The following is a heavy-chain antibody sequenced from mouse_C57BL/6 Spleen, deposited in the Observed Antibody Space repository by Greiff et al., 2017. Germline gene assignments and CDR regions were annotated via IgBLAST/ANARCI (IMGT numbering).Heavy chain of an antibody. Sequence: EVQLVESGPGLVKPSQSLSLTCSVTGHSITSGYYWNWIRQFPGNKLEWMGYISYDGSNNYNPSLKNRISITRDTSKNQFFLKLNSVTTEDTATYYCARSIYYDYIFDYWGQGTTLTVSS. CDR2: ISYDGSN. V-gene: IGHV3-6*01. J-gene: IGHJ2*01. CDR1: GHSITSGYY. D-gene: IGHD2-4*01. CDR3: ARSIYYDYIFDY.